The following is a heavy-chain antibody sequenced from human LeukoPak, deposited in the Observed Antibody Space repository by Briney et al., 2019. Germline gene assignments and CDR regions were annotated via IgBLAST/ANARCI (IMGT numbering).Heavy chain of an antibody. V-gene: IGHV3-11*01. CDR2: ISGSGNSM. CDR3: VRGKRRFDY. J-gene: IGHJ4*02. CDR1: GVSFNESY. Sequence: GGTLRLSCAASGVSFNESYMSWIRQAPGKGLEWVAYISGSGNSMYYTDSARGRFTISRDNARNSLFLHMSSLRADDTAVFYCVRGKRRFDYWGRGTLVSVSS.